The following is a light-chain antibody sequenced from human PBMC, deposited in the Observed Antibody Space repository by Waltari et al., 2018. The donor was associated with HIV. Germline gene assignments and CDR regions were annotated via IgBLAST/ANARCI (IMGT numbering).Light chain of an antibody. CDR2: EDS. Sequence: SYELTQPPSVSVSPGQTARITCSGDALPKQYAYWYQQNAGQAPMFVIYEDSKRPSGIPGRFSGSSSGTMATLTITGAQVEDEADYYCYSSDSSGNYVVFGGGTKLTVL. J-gene: IGLJ2*01. CDR1: ALPKQY. V-gene: IGLV3-10*01. CDR3: YSSDSSGNYVV.